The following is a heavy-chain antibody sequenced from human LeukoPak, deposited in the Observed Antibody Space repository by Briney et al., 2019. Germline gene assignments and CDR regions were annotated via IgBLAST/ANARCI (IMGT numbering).Heavy chain of an antibody. CDR1: GGSISSYY. CDR2: IYYSGST. D-gene: IGHD6-6*01. J-gene: IGHJ4*02. Sequence: SETLSLTCTVSGGSISSYYWSWIRQPPGKGLEWIGYIYYSGSTNYNPSLKSRVTISVDTSKNQFSLKLSSVTAADTAVYYCARGRSYSSSSGYFDYWGQGTLVTVSS. CDR3: ARGRSYSSSSGYFDY. V-gene: IGHV4-59*01.